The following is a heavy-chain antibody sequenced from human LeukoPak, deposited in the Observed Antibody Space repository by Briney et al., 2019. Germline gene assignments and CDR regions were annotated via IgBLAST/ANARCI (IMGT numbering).Heavy chain of an antibody. V-gene: IGHV4-61*02. CDR1: GGSISSGSYY. CDR2: IYTSGST. D-gene: IGHD3-22*01. Sequence: SETLSLTCTVSGGSISSGSYYWSWIRQPAGKGLEWIGRIYTSGSTNYNPSLKSRVSMSVDTSKKQFSLRLSSVTAADTAIYYCASDYFDRTGYYGFIYWGQGSLVTISS. CDR3: ASDYFDRTGYYGFIY. J-gene: IGHJ4*02.